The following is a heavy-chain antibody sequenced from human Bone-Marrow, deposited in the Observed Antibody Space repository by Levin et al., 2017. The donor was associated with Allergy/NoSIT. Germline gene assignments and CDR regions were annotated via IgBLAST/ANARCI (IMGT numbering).Heavy chain of an antibody. CDR3: ASGGYQPTYYYYGMDV. CDR2: INSDGSST. CDR1: GFTFSSYW. V-gene: IGHV3-74*01. Sequence: PGGSLRLSCAASGFTFSSYWMHWVRQAPGKGLVWVSRINSDGSSTSYADSVKGRFTISRDNAKNTLYLQMNSLRAEDTAVYYCASGGYQPTYYYYGMDVWGQGTTVTVSS. D-gene: IGHD2-2*01. J-gene: IGHJ6*02.